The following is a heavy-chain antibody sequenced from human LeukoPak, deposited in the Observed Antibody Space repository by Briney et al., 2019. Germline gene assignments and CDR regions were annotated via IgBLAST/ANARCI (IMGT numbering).Heavy chain of an antibody. CDR2: IGGSDLST. V-gene: IGHV3-23*01. Sequence: GGSLRLSCAASGFTFSSYAMGWVRQAPGKGPEWVSSIGGSDLSTYYADSVKGRFTISRDNSKNTLYLHMDSLSAEDTAAYYCARSRGNYCYFDYWGQGTLVTVSS. J-gene: IGHJ4*02. CDR1: GFTFSSYA. CDR3: ARSRGNYCYFDY. D-gene: IGHD1-7*01.